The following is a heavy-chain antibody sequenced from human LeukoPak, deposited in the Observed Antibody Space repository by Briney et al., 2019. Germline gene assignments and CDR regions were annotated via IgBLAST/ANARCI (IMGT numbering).Heavy chain of an antibody. Sequence: GESLKISCKASGYSFTTYWIGWVRQIPGKGLEWMGIIDPSDSDTRYTPSFQGQVTISADKSLTTAYLQWNSLKASDTALYYCARQTAMGRSGDYWGQGTLVTVSS. CDR2: IDPSDSDT. V-gene: IGHV5-51*01. CDR3: ARQTAMGRSGDY. J-gene: IGHJ4*02. CDR1: GYSFTTYW. D-gene: IGHD5-18*01.